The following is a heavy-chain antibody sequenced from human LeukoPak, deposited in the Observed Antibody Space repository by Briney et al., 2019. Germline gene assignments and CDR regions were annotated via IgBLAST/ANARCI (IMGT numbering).Heavy chain of an antibody. CDR3: AKDLGLLWFGESYGMDV. Sequence: PGGSLRLSCVASGFTFSNCAMSWVRQAPGKGLEWVATISDSGGNTHYSDSVKGRFTISRDNSKNTLYLQMNSLRAEDTAVYYCAKDLGLLWFGESYGMDVWGQGTTVTVSS. V-gene: IGHV3-23*01. CDR1: GFTFSNCA. D-gene: IGHD3-10*01. CDR2: ISDSGGNT. J-gene: IGHJ6*02.